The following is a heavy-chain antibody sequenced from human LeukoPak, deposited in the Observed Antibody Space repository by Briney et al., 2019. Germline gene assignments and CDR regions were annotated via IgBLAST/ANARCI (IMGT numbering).Heavy chain of an antibody. CDR3: ARDLLNGNIKRAYDI. CDR2: IYYSGNTKMVTT. V-gene: IGHV4-59*01. Sequence: SETLSLTCAVSGGSISNYYWNWIRQTPGKGLEWIGYIYYSGNTKMVTTNYNPSLKSRVSMSVEASMNQLSLKLSSVTAADTAVYYCARDLLNGNIKRAYDIWGQGTMVTVSS. D-gene: IGHD5-24*01. CDR1: GGSISNYY. J-gene: IGHJ3*02.